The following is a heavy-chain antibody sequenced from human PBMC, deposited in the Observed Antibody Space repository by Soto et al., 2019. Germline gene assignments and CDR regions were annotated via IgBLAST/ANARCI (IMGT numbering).Heavy chain of an antibody. CDR2: INAGNGNT. J-gene: IGHJ4*02. V-gene: IGHV1-3*01. CDR3: ARGRYDILTGYYMSWYFDY. Sequence: GASVKVSCKASGYTFTSYAMHWVRQAPGQRLEWMGWINAGNGNTKYSQKFQGRVTITRDTSASTAYMELSSLRSEDTAVYYCARGRYDILTGYYMSWYFDYWGQGTLVTVSS. CDR1: GYTFTSYA. D-gene: IGHD3-9*01.